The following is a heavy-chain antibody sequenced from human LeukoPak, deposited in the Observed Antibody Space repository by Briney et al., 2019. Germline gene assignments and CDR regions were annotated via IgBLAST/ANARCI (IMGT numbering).Heavy chain of an antibody. V-gene: IGHV4-34*01. J-gene: IGHJ4*02. CDR2: INYSGST. D-gene: IGHD3-16*01. CDR3: ARGYGVMSAFGGVLDY. Sequence: SETLSLTCAVYGGSFSGYYWSWLRQPPGKGLEWLGEINYSGSTNFNPSLKSRVTISVDTSKNQSSQKLNSVTAADTAVYYCARGYGVMSAFGGVLDYWGRGTLVAVSS. CDR1: GGSFSGYY.